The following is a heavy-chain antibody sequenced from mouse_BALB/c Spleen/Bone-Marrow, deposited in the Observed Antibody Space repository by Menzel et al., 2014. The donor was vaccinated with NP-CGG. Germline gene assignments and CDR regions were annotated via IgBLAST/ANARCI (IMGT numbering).Heavy chain of an antibody. CDR1: GFSLIGYG. Sequence: VKLMESGPGLVAPSQSLSITCTVSGFSLIGYGVNWVRQPPGKGLEWLGIIWGDRNTDYNSALKSRLSISKDNSKSQVFLERDSLQTDDAARCFCARVGYGNGSYYFDYWGGGTALAVPS. D-gene: IGHD2-1*01. J-gene: IGHJ2*01. CDR2: IWGDRNT. CDR3: ARVGYGNGSYYFDY. V-gene: IGHV2-6-7*01.